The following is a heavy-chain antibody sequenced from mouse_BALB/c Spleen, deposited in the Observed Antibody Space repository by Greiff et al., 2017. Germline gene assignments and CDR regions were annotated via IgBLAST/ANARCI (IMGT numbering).Heavy chain of an antibody. Sequence: QVQLQQPGAELVRPGASVKLSCKASGYTFTSYWINWVKQRPGQGLEWIGNIYPSDSYTNYNQKFKDKATLTVDKSSSTAYMQLSSPTSEDSAVYYCTRSRYDTGYAMDYWGQGTSVTVSS. CDR3: TRSRYDTGYAMDY. J-gene: IGHJ4*01. D-gene: IGHD2-14*01. CDR2: IYPSDSYT. V-gene: IGHV1-69*02. CDR1: GYTFTSYW.